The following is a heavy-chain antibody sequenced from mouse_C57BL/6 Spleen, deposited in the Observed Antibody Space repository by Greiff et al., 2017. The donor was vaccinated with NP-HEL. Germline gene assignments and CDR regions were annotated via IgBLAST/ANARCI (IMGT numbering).Heavy chain of an antibody. D-gene: IGHD1-1*01. CDR3: ASLVAFYAMDY. V-gene: IGHV2-3*01. CDR1: GFSLTSYG. Sequence: VQLKESGPGLVAPSQSLSITCTVSGFSLTSYGVSWVRQPPGKGLEWLGVIWGDGSTNYHSALISRLSTSKDNSKSQVFLKLNSLQTDDTATCYCASLVAFYAMDYGGQGTSVTVSS. CDR2: IWGDGST. J-gene: IGHJ4*01.